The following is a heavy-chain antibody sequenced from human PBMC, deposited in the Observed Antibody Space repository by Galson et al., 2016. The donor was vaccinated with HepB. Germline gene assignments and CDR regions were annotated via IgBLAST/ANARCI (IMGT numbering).Heavy chain of an antibody. D-gene: IGHD2-8*02. CDR3: AKATLVGFYLDS. V-gene: IGHV3-30*18. CDR1: GFTFSNYG. CDR2: ISYDGLNT. Sequence: SLRLSCAASGFTFSNYGMHWVRQAPGKGLEWVAGISYDGLNTYYGDSVKGRFTTSRDNSKNTLYLQINSLRPDDTAVYYCAKATLVGFYLDSWGQGALVTVSS. J-gene: IGHJ5*01.